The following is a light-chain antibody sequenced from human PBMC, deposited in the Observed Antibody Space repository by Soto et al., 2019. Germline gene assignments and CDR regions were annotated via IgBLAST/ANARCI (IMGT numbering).Light chain of an antibody. CDR2: EVS. Sequence: DIGVTHTPLSLSVTPGQPASISCKSSQSLLHTNGKTYLYWYLQRPGQPPQPLIYEVSSRFSGVPERFSGSGSGKDFTLKISRVEADDVGVYYSMQSVQLPLTFGVGIKLEIX. CDR1: QSLLHTNGKTY. CDR3: MQSVQLPLT. J-gene: IGKJ4*01. V-gene: IGKV2-29*01.